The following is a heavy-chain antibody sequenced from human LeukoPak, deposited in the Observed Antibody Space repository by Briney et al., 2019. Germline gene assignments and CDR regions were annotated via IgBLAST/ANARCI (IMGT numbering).Heavy chain of an antibody. CDR1: GGSISSYY. V-gene: IGHV4-4*07. Sequence: PSETLSLTCTVSGGSISSYYWSWIRQPAGKGLEWIGRIYSGGSTNYNPSLKSRVTMSVDSSNNQFSLKLSSVTAADTTVFYCARENTGSYREFDYWGQGTLVTVSS. J-gene: IGHJ4*02. D-gene: IGHD1-26*01. CDR3: ARENTGSYREFDY. CDR2: IYSGGST.